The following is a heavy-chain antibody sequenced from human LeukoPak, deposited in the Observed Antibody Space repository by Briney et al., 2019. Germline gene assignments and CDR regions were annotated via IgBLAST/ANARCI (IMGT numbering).Heavy chain of an antibody. Sequence: PETLSLTCTVSGGSISSYYWSWIRQPPGKGLEWIGYIYYSGSTNYNPSLKSRVTISVDTSKNQFSLKLSSVTAADTAVYYCARDSGPRIAAAGTVWGQGTLVTVSS. CDR2: IYYSGST. CDR1: GGSISSYY. V-gene: IGHV4-59*01. CDR3: ARDSGPRIAAAGTV. D-gene: IGHD6-13*01. J-gene: IGHJ4*02.